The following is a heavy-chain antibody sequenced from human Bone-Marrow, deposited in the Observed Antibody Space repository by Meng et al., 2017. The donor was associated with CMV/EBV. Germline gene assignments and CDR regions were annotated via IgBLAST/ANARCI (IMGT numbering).Heavy chain of an antibody. J-gene: IGHJ4*02. Sequence: CAASGFTFSSYSMNWVRQAPGKGLEWVSSISSSSYIYYADSVKGRFTISRDNAKNSLYLQMNSLRAEDTAVYYCARGKRWLQLIFGYWGQGTLVTVSS. V-gene: IGHV3-21*01. CDR2: ISSSSYI. CDR3: ARGKRWLQLIFGY. D-gene: IGHD5-24*01. CDR1: GFTFSSYS.